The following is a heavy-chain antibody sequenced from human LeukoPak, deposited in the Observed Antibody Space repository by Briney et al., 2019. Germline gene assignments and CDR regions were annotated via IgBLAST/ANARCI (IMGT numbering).Heavy chain of an antibody. V-gene: IGHV6-1*01. CDR1: GDSVSSNSVG. J-gene: IGHJ6*04. CDR2: TYYRSKWYS. D-gene: IGHD5-18*01. CDR3: ARDRDTERLDV. Sequence: SQTLSLTCAISGDSVSSNSVGWNWLRQSPSRGLEWLGRTYYRSKWYSDYAVSVKSRITINPDTSNNQFSLQLNSVTHEDTAVYYCARDRDTERLDVWGKGTTVTVSS.